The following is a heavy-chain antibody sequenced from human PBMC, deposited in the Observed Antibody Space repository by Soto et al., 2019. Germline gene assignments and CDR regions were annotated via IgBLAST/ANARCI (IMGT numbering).Heavy chain of an antibody. CDR3: ARKSSSDSTGYDYFDY. CDR1: GFTFSSYG. J-gene: IGHJ4*02. CDR2: ISYDGSNK. D-gene: IGHD3-22*01. V-gene: IGHV3-30*03. Sequence: GGSLRLSCAASGFTFSSYGMHWVRQAPGKGLEWVAVISYDGSNKYYADSVKGRFTISRDNSKNTLYLQMNSLRAEDTAVYYCARKSSSDSTGYDYFDYWGQGTLVTVSS.